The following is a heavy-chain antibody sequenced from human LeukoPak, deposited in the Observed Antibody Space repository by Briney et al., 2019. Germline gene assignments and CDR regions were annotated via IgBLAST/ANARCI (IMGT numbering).Heavy chain of an antibody. D-gene: IGHD4/OR15-4a*01. J-gene: IGHJ4*02. V-gene: IGHV3-53*01. CDR3: ARRAGAYSHPYDY. CDR1: GFTVSSNS. Sequence: PGGSLRLSCTVSGFTVSSNSMSWVRQVPGKGLEWVSFIYSDNTHYSDSVKGRFTISRGNSKNTLYLQMNSLRAEDTAVYYCARRAGAYSHPYDYWGQGTLVTVSS. CDR2: IYSDNT.